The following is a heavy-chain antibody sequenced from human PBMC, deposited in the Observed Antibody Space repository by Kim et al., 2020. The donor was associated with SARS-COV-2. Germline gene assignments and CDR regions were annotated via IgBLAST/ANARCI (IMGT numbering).Heavy chain of an antibody. CDR3: ARETSRGDDACDI. CDR1: GASLNNFY. D-gene: IGHD3-10*01. J-gene: IGHJ3*02. V-gene: IGHV4-34*01. Sequence: SETLSLTCAVYGASLNNFYWSWLRQSPGTGLEWIAEINHRGSTNYNPSLKSRVTISADTSKSQFSLKVNSVTVADTAVHYCARETSRGDDACDIWGHGT. CDR2: INHRGST.